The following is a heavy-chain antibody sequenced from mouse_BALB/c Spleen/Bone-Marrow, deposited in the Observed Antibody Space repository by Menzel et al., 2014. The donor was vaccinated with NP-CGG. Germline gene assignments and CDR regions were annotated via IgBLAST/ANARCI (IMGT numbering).Heavy chain of an antibody. V-gene: IGHV1-80*01. CDR3: ASGGISVDY. Sequence: QVQLKESGAELVRPGSSVKISCKASGYAFSSYRMNWVKQRPGQGLEWIGQIYPGDSDTDYNGKLKGKATLTADKSSNTAYMQLTSLTSEDSAVYFCASGGISVDYWGQGTTLTVSS. J-gene: IGHJ2*01. CDR1: GYAFSSYR. CDR2: IYPGDSDT.